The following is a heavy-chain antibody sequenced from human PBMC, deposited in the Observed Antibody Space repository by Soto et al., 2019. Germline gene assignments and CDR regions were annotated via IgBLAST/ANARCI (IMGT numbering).Heavy chain of an antibody. CDR1: GFTFSSYA. V-gene: IGHV3-23*01. CDR3: ARDRGGITVASNPLGEWFDP. D-gene: IGHD5-12*01. Sequence: GGSLRLSCAASGFTFSSYAMSWVRQAPGKGLEWVSAISGSGGSTYYADSVKGRFTISRDNSKNTLYLQMNSLRAEDTAVYYCARDRGGITVASNPLGEWFDPWGQGTLVTVSS. CDR2: ISGSGGST. J-gene: IGHJ5*02.